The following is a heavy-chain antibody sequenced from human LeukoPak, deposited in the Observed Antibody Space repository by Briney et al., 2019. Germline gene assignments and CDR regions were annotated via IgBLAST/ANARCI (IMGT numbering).Heavy chain of an antibody. CDR3: ASSGWAAAGMYYFDY. J-gene: IGHJ4*02. V-gene: IGHV3-7*01. Sequence: GGSLRLSCAASGFTFSSYWMSWVRQAPGKGLEWVANIKQDGSEKYYVDSVKGRFTIPRDNAKNSLYLQMNSLRAEDTAVYYCASSGWAAAGMYYFDYWGQGTLVTVSS. D-gene: IGHD6-13*01. CDR1: GFTFSSYW. CDR2: IKQDGSEK.